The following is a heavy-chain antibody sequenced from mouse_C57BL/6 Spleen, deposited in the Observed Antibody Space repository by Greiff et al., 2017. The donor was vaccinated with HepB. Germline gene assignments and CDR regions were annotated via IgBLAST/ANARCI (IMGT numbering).Heavy chain of an antibody. CDR3: ASLYDYAPFAY. Sequence: EVQRVESGGGLVQPGGPLKLSCAASGFTFSDYYMYWVRQTPEKRLEWVAYISNGGGSTYYPDTVKGRFTISRDNAKNTLYLQMSRLKSEDTAMYYCASLYDYAPFAYWGQGTLVTVSA. D-gene: IGHD2-4*01. V-gene: IGHV5-12*01. CDR2: ISNGGGST. CDR1: GFTFSDYY. J-gene: IGHJ3*01.